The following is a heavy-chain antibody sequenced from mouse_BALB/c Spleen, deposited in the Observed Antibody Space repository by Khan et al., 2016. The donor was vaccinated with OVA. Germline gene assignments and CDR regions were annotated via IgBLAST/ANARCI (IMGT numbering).Heavy chain of an antibody. D-gene: IGHD2-1*01. V-gene: IGHV2-6-1*01. J-gene: IGHJ1*01. CDR1: GFSLTSYG. Sequence: VQLQESGPGLVAPSQSLSITCTISGFSLTSYGVHWVRQPPGKGLEWLVVIWSDGHTTYNSALKSRLSTSKDNSKSQVFLKMNSLQTDDTAMYYCARDGYYGNYGPYFDVWGAGTTVTVSS. CDR3: ARDGYYGNYGPYFDV. CDR2: IWSDGHT.